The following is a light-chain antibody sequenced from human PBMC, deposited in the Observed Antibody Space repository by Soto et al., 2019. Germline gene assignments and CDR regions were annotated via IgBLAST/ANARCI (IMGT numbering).Light chain of an antibody. V-gene: IGKV3-15*01. CDR2: DAS. Sequence: EIVMTQSPATLSVSPGERATLSCKASQSVSTNLAWYQQKPGQAPRLLIYDASTRATGIPTRFSGSGSVTEFTLTISSLQSEDFAVYYCQQYENWSYTFGQGTNLEIK. CDR1: QSVSTN. J-gene: IGKJ2*01. CDR3: QQYENWSYT.